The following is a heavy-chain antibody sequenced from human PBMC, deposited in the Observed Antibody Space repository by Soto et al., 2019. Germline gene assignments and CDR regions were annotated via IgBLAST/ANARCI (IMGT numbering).Heavy chain of an antibody. J-gene: IGHJ3*02. CDR3: GRHDGIGYYYWDASDI. D-gene: IGHD3-22*01. Sequence: GESLKISCKGSGYSFTSYWIGWVRQMPGKGLEWMGIIYPGDSDTRYSPSFEGQVTISADKSISTAYLQWSSLQASDTAIYFCGRHDGIGYYYWDASDIWGQGTMVTVSS. V-gene: IGHV5-51*01. CDR1: GYSFTSYW. CDR2: IYPGDSDT.